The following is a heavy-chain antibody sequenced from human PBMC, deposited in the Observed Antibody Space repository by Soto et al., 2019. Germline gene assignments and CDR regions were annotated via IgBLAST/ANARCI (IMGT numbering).Heavy chain of an antibody. J-gene: IGHJ4*02. CDR3: ARDHLGIAAGDFDL. Sequence: PGGSLRLSCAASGFSFDTYNMNWVRQAPGKCLEWVSSISSGRPDIFYADSVRGRFTISRDDAKKSLFLQMNSLRADDTAVYYCARDHLGIAAGDFDLWGQGTLVTVSS. CDR1: GFSFDTYN. D-gene: IGHD6-19*01. CDR2: ISSGRPDI. V-gene: IGHV3-21*01.